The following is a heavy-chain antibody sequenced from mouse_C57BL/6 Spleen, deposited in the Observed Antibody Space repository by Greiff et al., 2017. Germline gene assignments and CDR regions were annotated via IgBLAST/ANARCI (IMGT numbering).Heavy chain of an antibody. V-gene: IGHV1-59*01. CDR1: GYTFTSYW. Sequence: QVQLQQPGAELVRPGTSVKLSCKASGYTFTSYWMHWVKQRPGQGLEWIGVIDPSDSYTNYNQKFKGKATLTVDTSSSTAYMQLSSLTSEDSAVYYCARYLYGSSWYFDVWGTGTTVTVSS. D-gene: IGHD1-1*01. CDR3: ARYLYGSSWYFDV. CDR2: IDPSDSYT. J-gene: IGHJ1*03.